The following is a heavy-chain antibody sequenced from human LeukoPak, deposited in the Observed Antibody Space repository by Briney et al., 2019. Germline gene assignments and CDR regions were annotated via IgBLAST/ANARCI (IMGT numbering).Heavy chain of an antibody. Sequence: SVKVSCKASGGTFSSHAISWVRQAPGQGLEWMGGLIPLFGRPNYAQKFQGRVTITADESTSTVYMELNSVRSEDTAVYCFASGDFIHTYMSIPKVWGQGTMVIVSA. CDR3: ASGDFIHTYMSIPKV. J-gene: IGHJ3*01. V-gene: IGHV1-69*01. D-gene: IGHD7-27*01. CDR2: LIPLFGRP. CDR1: GGTFSSHA.